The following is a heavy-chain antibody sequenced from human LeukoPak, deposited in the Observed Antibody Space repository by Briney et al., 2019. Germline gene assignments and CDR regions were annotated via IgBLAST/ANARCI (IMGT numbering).Heavy chain of an antibody. V-gene: IGHV1-69*01. CDR3: ARDSVAAPLNWFDP. CDR1: GGTFSSYA. Sequence: SSVKVSCKASGGTFSSYAISWVRQAPGQGLEWMGGIIPIFGTANYAQEFQGRVTITADESTSTAYMELSSLRSEDTAVYYCARDSVAAPLNWFDPWGQGTLVTVSS. CDR2: IIPIFGTA. J-gene: IGHJ5*02. D-gene: IGHD6-6*01.